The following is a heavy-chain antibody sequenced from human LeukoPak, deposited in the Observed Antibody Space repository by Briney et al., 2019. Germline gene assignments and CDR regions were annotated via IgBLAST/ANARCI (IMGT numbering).Heavy chain of an antibody. J-gene: IGHJ6*03. CDR3: ARDGIYMDV. Sequence: GGCLRLSCAASGFTFISYSMNWVRQAPGRGVEWGSYISSSSSTIYYADSVKGRFTISRDNAKNSLYLQMKSLRAEDTAVYYCARDGIYMDVWGKGTTVTVSS. D-gene: IGHD1-26*01. CDR2: ISSSSSTI. V-gene: IGHV3-48*01. CDR1: GFTFISYS.